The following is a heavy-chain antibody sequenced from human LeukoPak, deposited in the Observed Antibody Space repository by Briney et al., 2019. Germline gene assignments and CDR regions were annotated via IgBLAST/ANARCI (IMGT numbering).Heavy chain of an antibody. J-gene: IGHJ4*02. CDR1: GFTFSSYA. V-gene: IGHV3-23*01. CDR3: AKDPRVGIRPGGY. CDR2: ISGSGGST. Sequence: TGGSLRLSCAASGFTFSSYAMSWVRQAPGKGLEWVSAISGSGGSTYYADSVKGRFTISRDNSKNTLYLQMNSLRAEDTAVYYCAKDPRVGIRPGGYWGQGTLVTVSS. D-gene: IGHD1-26*01.